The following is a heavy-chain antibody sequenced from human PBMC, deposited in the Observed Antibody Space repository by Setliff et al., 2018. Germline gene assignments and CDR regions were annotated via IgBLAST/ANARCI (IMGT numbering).Heavy chain of an antibody. D-gene: IGHD2-15*01. CDR1: GFTFSSYA. Sequence: GGSLRLSCAASGFTFSSYAMSWVRQAPGKGLEWVPAISGSGGSTYYADSVKGRFTISRDNSKNTLYLQMNSLRAEDTAVYYCAKRGPYCSGGTCHYYFDYWGQGTLVTVSS. J-gene: IGHJ4*02. CDR2: ISGSGGST. CDR3: AKRGPYCSGGTCHYYFDY. V-gene: IGHV3-23*01.